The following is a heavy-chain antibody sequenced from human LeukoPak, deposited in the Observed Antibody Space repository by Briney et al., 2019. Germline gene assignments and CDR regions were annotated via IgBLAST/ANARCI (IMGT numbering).Heavy chain of an antibody. V-gene: IGHV3-66*01. J-gene: IGHJ2*01. CDR3: ASLNWGSWYFDL. Sequence: GGSLRLSCAASGFTVSSNYMSWVRQAPGKGLEWVSVIYSGGSTYYADSVKGRFTISRDNSKNTLYLQMNSLRAEDTAVYYCASLNWGSWYFDLRGRGTLVTVSS. CDR1: GFTVSSNY. D-gene: IGHD7-27*01. CDR2: IYSGGST.